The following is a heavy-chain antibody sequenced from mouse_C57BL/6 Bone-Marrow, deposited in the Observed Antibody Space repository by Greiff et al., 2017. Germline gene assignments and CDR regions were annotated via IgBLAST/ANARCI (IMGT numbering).Heavy chain of an antibody. CDR1: GFTFSDYG. J-gene: IGHJ4*01. CDR2: ISSGSSTI. CDR3: AGGTYYSNSLYAMDY. D-gene: IGHD2-5*01. V-gene: IGHV5-17*01. Sequence: EVKLMESGGGLVKPGGSLKLSCAASGFTFSDYGMHWVRQAPEKGLEWVAYISSGSSTIYYADTVKGRFTISRDNAKNTLFLQMTSLRSEDTAMYYCAGGTYYSNSLYAMDYWGQGTSVTVSS.